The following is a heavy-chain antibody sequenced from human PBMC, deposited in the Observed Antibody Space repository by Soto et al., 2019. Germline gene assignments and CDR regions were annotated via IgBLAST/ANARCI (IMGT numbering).Heavy chain of an antibody. V-gene: IGHV1-18*01. Sequence: QVQLVQSGAEVKKPGASVKVSCQDSGYTFTTYGISWVRQAPGQGLEWMGWTSTYNGNTNYAQKVQGRVTLTTERFTITAYMELRSLRSDDTPVYYCAREHCTSARCYLPDYRGQGTLVTVSS. CDR1: GYTFTTYG. J-gene: IGHJ4*02. CDR3: AREHCTSARCYLPDY. D-gene: IGHD2-2*01. CDR2: TSTYNGNT.